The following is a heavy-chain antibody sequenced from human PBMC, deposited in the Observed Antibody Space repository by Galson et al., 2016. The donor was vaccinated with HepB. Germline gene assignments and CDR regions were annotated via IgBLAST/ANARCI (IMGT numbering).Heavy chain of an antibody. Sequence: SETLSLTCTVSSASINASNWWTWVRQSPGKGLEWIGEIFHTGTSNNNPFLNSRFTLSIDKSNNQFSLNITSIIAADTAVYYCARAAVVPGARMLFDPWGQGTLVTVSS. D-gene: IGHD2-2*01. CDR2: IFHTGTS. CDR3: ARAAVVPGARMLFDP. V-gene: IGHV4-4*02. CDR1: SASINASNW. J-gene: IGHJ5*02.